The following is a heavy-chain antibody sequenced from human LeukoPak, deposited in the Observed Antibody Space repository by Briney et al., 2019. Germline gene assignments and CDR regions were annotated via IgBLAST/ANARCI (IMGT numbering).Heavy chain of an antibody. CDR3: ARSRSGSGSYYYSFDY. Sequence: VXQXPGQXXXWMGWXSPYNGNTNYPEKLQGRVTMTADTSTSTAYMELRSLRSDDTAVYYCARSRSGSGSYYYSFDYWGQGALVTVSS. V-gene: IGHV1-18*01. CDR2: XSPYNGNT. J-gene: IGHJ4*02. D-gene: IGHD3-10*01.